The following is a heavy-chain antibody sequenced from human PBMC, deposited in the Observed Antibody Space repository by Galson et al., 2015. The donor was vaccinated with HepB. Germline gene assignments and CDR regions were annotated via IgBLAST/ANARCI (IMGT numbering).Heavy chain of an antibody. CDR1: GFTFSSYN. V-gene: IGHV3-21*01. J-gene: IGHJ4*02. CDR3: ASSYRIAVAGRGDY. D-gene: IGHD6-19*01. CDR2: ISSSSYI. Sequence: SLRLSCAASGFTFSSYNMNWVRQAPGKGLEWVSSISSSSYIYYADLVKGRFTISRDNAKNSLYLQMNSLRAEDTAVYYCASSYRIAVAGRGDYWGQGTLVTVSS.